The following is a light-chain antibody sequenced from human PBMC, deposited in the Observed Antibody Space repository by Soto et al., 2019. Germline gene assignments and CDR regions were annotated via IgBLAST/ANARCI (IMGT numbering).Light chain of an antibody. V-gene: IGKV3-11*01. CDR2: DAS. J-gene: IGKJ4*01. Sequence: EIVLTQSPATLSLSPGERATLSCRASESISSYLAWYQQKPGQAPSLLIYDASNRATGIPARFSGSGSGTEFTLTIDNLEAEDFAVYYCQQRSKWPLTFGGGTKVEIK. CDR1: ESISSY. CDR3: QQRSKWPLT.